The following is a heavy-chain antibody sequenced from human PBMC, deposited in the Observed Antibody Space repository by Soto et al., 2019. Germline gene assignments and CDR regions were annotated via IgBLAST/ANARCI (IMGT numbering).Heavy chain of an antibody. V-gene: IGHV3-30-3*01. Sequence: QVQLVESGGGVVQPGRSLSLSCTASGFTFSSYAMHWVRQAPGKGLEWVAVISYDGSNKYYADSVKGRFTISRDNSKNTLYLQMNSLRAEDTAVYYCARDHGGTDIWGQGTMVTVSS. D-gene: IGHD3-16*01. CDR3: ARDHGGTDI. CDR2: ISYDGSNK. J-gene: IGHJ3*02. CDR1: GFTFSSYA.